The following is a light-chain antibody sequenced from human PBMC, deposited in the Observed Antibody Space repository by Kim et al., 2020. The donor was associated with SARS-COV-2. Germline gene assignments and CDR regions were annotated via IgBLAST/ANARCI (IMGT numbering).Light chain of an antibody. CDR1: SGSIASNY. CDR3: QSYDSSLPVV. V-gene: IGLV6-57*01. CDR2: EDN. Sequence: NFMLTQPHSVSESPGKTVTISCTRSSGSIASNYVQWYQQRPGSSPTTVIYEDNQRPSGVPDRFSGSIDSSSNSASLTISGLKTEDEADYYCQSYDSSLPVVFGGGTQLTVL. J-gene: IGLJ2*01.